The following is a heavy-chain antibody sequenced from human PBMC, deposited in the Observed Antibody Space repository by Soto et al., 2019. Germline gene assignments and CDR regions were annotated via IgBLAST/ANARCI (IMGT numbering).Heavy chain of an antibody. CDR2: IYYSGST. V-gene: IGHV4-61*01. D-gene: IGHD6-19*01. Sequence: PXGTLSLTCTVSGGSVSSGSYYWRWILEPPGKGLEWIGYIYYSGSTNYNPSLKSRVTISVDTSKNQFSLKLSSVTAADTAVYYCAYMAGDYYYYGMDVWGQGTTVTVSS. CDR1: GGSVSSGSYY. J-gene: IGHJ6*02. CDR3: AYMAGDYYYYGMDV.